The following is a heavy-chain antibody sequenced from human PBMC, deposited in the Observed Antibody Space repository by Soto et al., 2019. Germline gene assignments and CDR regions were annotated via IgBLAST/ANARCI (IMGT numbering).Heavy chain of an antibody. CDR2: IYWDDDK. J-gene: IGHJ4*02. CDR3: AHITNIWARDY. V-gene: IGHV2-5*02. Sequence: QITLKESGPTLVKPTQTLTLTCTFSGFSLSTSGVGVGWIRQPPGNALEWLALIYWDDDKRYSPSLKSRPTTTKDTSKGPVALTIPNMDPVDPATYYCAHITNIWARDYSGQGTLVTVSS. D-gene: IGHD3-16*01. CDR1: GFSLSTSGVG.